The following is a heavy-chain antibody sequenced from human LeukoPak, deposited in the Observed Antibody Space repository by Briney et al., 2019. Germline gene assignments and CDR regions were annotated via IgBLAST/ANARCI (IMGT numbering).Heavy chain of an antibody. CDR2: IYHSGST. D-gene: IGHD3-10*01. J-gene: IGHJ6*02. Sequence: SGTLSLTCAVSGGSISSSNWWSWVRQPPGTGLEWIGEIYHSGSTNYNPSLKSRVTISVDTSKNQFSLKLSSVAAADTAVYYCAREVYYYGSGMEGYYYYGMDVWGQGTTVTVSS. V-gene: IGHV4-4*02. CDR3: AREVYYYGSGMEGYYYYGMDV. CDR1: GGSISSSNW.